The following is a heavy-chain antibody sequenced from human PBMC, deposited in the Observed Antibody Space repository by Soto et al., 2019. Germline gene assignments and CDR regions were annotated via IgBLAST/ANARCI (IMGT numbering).Heavy chain of an antibody. CDR3: PMASSHEATYYYYYMDV. CDR1: AGTFSGYT. Sequence: EASVKVSCKAAAGTFSGYTISWVRRAPGQGLEWMGRIIPILDITNYAQQFQGRVTITADKPTSTAYMELSSLRSEDTAVYYCPMASSHEATYYYYYMDVWGKGTTVTVSS. CDR2: IIPILDIT. J-gene: IGHJ6*03. D-gene: IGHD6-13*01. V-gene: IGHV1-69*02.